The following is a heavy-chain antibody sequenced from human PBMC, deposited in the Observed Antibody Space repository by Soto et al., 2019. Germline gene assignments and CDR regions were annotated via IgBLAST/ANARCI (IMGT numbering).Heavy chain of an antibody. Sequence: PSETLSLTGTVSVGSISSGDYYWSWILQPPGKGLEWIGYIYYSGSTYYNPSLKSRVTISVDTSKNQFSLKLSSVTAADTAVYYCARGGYSSSWYNWFDPWGQGTLVTVSS. J-gene: IGHJ5*02. V-gene: IGHV4-30-4*01. D-gene: IGHD6-13*01. CDR1: VGSISSGDYY. CDR2: IYYSGST. CDR3: ARGGYSSSWYNWFDP.